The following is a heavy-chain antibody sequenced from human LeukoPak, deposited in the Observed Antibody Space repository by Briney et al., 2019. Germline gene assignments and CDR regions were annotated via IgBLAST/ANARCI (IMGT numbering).Heavy chain of an antibody. CDR3: AKGGASSGWYGDYYYYMDV. CDR1: GFTFDDYG. J-gene: IGHJ6*03. Sequence: GGSLRLSCAASGFTFDDYGMSWVRQAPGKGLEWVSGINWNGGSTGYADSVKGRFTISRDNAKNSLYLQMNSLRAEDMALYYCAKGGASSGWYGDYYYYMDVWGKGTTVTVSS. D-gene: IGHD6-19*01. V-gene: IGHV3-20*04. CDR2: INWNGGST.